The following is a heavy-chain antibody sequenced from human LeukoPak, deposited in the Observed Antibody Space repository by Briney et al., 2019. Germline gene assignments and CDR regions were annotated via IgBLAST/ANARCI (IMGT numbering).Heavy chain of an antibody. CDR2: IYTSGST. CDR1: GGSISSYY. CDR3: ARVDIAVAALDY. J-gene: IGHJ4*02. Sequence: SETLSLTCTVSGGSISSYYWSWIRQPAGKGLEWIGRIYTSGSTNYNPSLKSRVTMSVDTSKNQFSLKLNSMTAADTAVYYCARVDIAVAALDYWGQGTLVTVSS. D-gene: IGHD6-19*01. V-gene: IGHV4-4*07.